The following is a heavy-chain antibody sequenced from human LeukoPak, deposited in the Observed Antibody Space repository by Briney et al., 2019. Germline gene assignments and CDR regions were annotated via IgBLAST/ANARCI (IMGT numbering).Heavy chain of an antibody. D-gene: IGHD3-22*01. J-gene: IGHJ4*02. CDR2: NYHSGST. CDR1: GGSISSGGYS. Sequence: SETLSLTCAVSGGSISSGGYSWSWIRQPPGKGLEWIGYNYHSGSTYYNPSLKSRVTISVDRSKNQFSLKLSSVTAADTAVYYCASLPYYYDSSGYPTFYFDYWGQGTLVTVSS. V-gene: IGHV4-30-2*01. CDR3: ASLPYYYDSSGYPTFYFDY.